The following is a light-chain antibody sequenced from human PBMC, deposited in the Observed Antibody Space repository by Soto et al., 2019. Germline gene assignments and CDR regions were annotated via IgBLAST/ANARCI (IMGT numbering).Light chain of an antibody. V-gene: IGKV4-1*01. CDR1: QTVLDSSNNKDY. CDR3: QQYYSTPRT. CDR2: WAA. J-gene: IGKJ1*01. Sequence: DIVMTQSPDSLAVSLGERATINCKSSQTVLDSSNNKDYLTWYQQKAGQPHKLLIYWAATREFGVPARFSGSGSGTEFTLTISSLQAEDVAVYYCQQYYSTPRTFGHGTKVEIK.